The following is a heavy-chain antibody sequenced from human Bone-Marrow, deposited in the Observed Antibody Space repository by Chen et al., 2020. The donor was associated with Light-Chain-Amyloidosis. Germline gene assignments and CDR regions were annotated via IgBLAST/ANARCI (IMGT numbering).Heavy chain of an antibody. V-gene: IGHV3-7*05. Sequence: EVQLVESGGGLVQPGGSLRLSCAASGFTFSCYWMSWVRKAPGKGLEWVANIKQDGSEKYYVDSVKGRFTISRDNAKNSLYLQMNSLRAEDTAVYYCARDRWMVRGLGELYFDYWGQGTLVTVSS. CDR3: ARDRWMVRGLGELYFDY. CDR1: GFTFSCYW. D-gene: IGHD3-10*01. CDR2: IKQDGSEK. J-gene: IGHJ4*02.